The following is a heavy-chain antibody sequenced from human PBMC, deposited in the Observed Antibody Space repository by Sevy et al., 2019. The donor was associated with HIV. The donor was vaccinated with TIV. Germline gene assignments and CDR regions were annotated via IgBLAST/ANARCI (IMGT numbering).Heavy chain of an antibody. CDR1: GASVRSGNYY. CDR3: ARVSTMVEEVTYFFDY. V-gene: IGHV4-61*01. J-gene: IGHJ4*02. CDR2: INYRGST. Sequence: SESLSLTCGVSGASVRSGNYYWSWIRQAPGKGLEWIGYINYRGSTNYTPSLKSRVTISVDTSKNQFSLRLIAVTDADTAVYYCARVSTMVEEVTYFFDYWGQGTLVTVSS. D-gene: IGHD3-10*01.